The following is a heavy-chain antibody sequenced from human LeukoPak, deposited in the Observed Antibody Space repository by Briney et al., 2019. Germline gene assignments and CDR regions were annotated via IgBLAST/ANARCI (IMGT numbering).Heavy chain of an antibody. J-gene: IGHJ4*02. CDR1: GGSISSYY. CDR2: IYYSGIT. V-gene: IGHV4-59*01. D-gene: IGHD3-10*01. CDR3: ARVGYSSSGNYYNDRGAFDY. Sequence: SETLSPTCTVSGGSISSYYWSWIRQPPGKGLEWIEYIYYSGITNYNPSLKSRVTISVDTSKNQFSLKLSSVTAADTAVYYCARVGYSSSGNYYNDRGAFDYWGQGTLVTVSS.